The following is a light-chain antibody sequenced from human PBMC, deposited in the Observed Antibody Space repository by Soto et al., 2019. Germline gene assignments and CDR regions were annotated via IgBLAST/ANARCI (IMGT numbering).Light chain of an antibody. CDR1: QSISSY. V-gene: IGKV1-39*01. CDR3: QQSYSTPRT. Sequence: DIQITQSPSSLSASVGDRVTITCRASQSISSYLNWYQQKPGKAPKLLIYAASSLQSGVPSRFSGSGSGTDITLTISSLQPEDFATYYCQQSYSTPRTFGQGTKV. CDR2: AAS. J-gene: IGKJ1*01.